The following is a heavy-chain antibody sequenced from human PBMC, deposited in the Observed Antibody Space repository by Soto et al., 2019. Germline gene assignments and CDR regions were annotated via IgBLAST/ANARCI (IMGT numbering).Heavy chain of an antibody. Sequence: GGSLRLSCAASGFTFSSYGMHWVRQAPGKGLEWVAVIWYDGSNKYYADSVKGRFTISRDNSKNTLYLQMNSLRAEDTAVYYCARDPGAAGPRVYFQHWGQGTLVTVSS. D-gene: IGHD6-13*01. CDR1: GFTFSSYG. V-gene: IGHV3-33*01. CDR3: ARDPGAAGPRVYFQH. CDR2: IWYDGSNK. J-gene: IGHJ1*01.